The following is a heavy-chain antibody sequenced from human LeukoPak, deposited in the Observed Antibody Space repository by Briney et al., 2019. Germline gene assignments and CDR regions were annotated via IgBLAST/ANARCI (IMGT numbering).Heavy chain of an antibody. CDR3: AKDSQAVAGKIDY. V-gene: IGHV3-53*01. D-gene: IGHD6-19*01. CDR2: IYSGGST. J-gene: IGHJ4*02. Sequence: GGSLRLSCAASGFTVSSNYMSWVRQAPGKGLEWVSVIYSGGSTYYADSVKGRFTISRDNSKNTLYLQMNSLRAEDTAVYYCAKDSQAVAGKIDYWGQGTLVTVSS. CDR1: GFTVSSNY.